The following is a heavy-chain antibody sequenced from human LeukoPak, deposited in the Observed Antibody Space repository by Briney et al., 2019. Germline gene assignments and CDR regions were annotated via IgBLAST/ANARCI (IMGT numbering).Heavy chain of an antibody. V-gene: IGHV3-20*04. D-gene: IGHD6-13*01. CDR1: GFTFDDYG. CDR3: AKLPGVSAAGYFDY. Sequence: GGSLRLSCAASGFTFDDYGMGWVRQAPGKGLEWVSAINWNGGSRGYADSVKGRFTIARDNAKNSLYLQMNNLRAEDTALYYCAKLPGVSAAGYFDYWGQGTLVTVSS. CDR2: INWNGGSR. J-gene: IGHJ4*02.